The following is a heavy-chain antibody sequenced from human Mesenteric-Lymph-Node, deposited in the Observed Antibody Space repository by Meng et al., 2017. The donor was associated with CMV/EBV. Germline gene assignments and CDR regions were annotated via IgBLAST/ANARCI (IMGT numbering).Heavy chain of an antibody. J-gene: IGHJ4*02. CDR3: ARGKGQLEPLGY. D-gene: IGHD6-13*01. CDR1: GFTFSAYS. CDR2: ISSSGGYI. Sequence: GESLKISCATSGFTFSAYSMNWVRQAPGKGLEWVSSISSSGGYIYYADSVQGRSTISRDNAKNSLYLQMNSLRAEDTAVYFCARGKGQLEPLGYWGQGTLVTVSS. V-gene: IGHV3-21*01.